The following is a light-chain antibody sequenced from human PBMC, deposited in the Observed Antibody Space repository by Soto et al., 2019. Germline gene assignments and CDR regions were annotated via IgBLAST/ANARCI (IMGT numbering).Light chain of an antibody. CDR2: TTD. J-gene: IGLJ1*01. CDR1: SSNIGSYT. Sequence: QSVLAQQPSASGTPGQRDTISCSGSSSNIGSYTVHWFQQLPGAAPKPLIYTTDQRPSGVPDRFSGSKSGTSASLAISGLQSEDEADYYCAAWDDSLNGHVFGSGTKVTVL. V-gene: IGLV1-44*01. CDR3: AAWDDSLNGHV.